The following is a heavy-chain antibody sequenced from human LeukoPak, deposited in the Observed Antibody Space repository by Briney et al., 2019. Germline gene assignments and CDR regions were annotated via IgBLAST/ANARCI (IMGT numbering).Heavy chain of an antibody. Sequence: PGGSLRLSCAASGFTFDDYAKHWVRQAPGKGLEWVSLISGDGDSTYYADSVKGRFTISRDNSKNTLYLQMNSLRAEDTAVYYCAKGYGSGSYSYYFDYWGQGTLVTVSS. CDR2: ISGDGDST. CDR3: AKGYGSGSYSYYFDY. J-gene: IGHJ4*02. V-gene: IGHV3-43*02. CDR1: GFTFDDYA. D-gene: IGHD3-10*01.